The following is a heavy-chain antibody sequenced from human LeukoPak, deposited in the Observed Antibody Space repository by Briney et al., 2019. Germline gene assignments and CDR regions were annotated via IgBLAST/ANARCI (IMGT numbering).Heavy chain of an antibody. D-gene: IGHD6-13*01. CDR1: GGSISSYY. J-gene: IGHJ4*02. Sequence: PSETLSLTCTVSGGSISSYYWSWIRQPAGKGLEWIGRIYTSGNTNYNPSLKSRVTMSVDTSKNQFSLKLSSVTAADTAVYYCARGAAAGPGWRPFDYWGQGTLVTVSS. CDR3: ARGAAAGPGWRPFDY. V-gene: IGHV4-4*07. CDR2: IYTSGNT.